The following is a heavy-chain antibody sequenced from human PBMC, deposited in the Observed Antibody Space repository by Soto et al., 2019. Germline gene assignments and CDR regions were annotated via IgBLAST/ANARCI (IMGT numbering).Heavy chain of an antibody. CDR3: AAPPLYCSGGSCYDYYGMDV. CDR2: IYSGGST. CDR1: GFTGSSNY. Sequence: GGSLRLSCAASGFTGSSNYMSWVRQAPGKGLEWVSVIYSGGSTYYADSVKGRFTISRDNSKTTLYLQMTSLRAEDTAVYYCAAPPLYCSGGSCYDYYGMDVWGQVTTVTVSS. V-gene: IGHV3-66*01. J-gene: IGHJ6*02. D-gene: IGHD2-15*01.